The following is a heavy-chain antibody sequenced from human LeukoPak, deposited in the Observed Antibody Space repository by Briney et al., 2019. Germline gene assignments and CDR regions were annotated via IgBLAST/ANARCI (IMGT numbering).Heavy chain of an antibody. CDR1: GASVSSYY. CDR3: ATASYCTNGVCPFYFNY. V-gene: IGHV4-59*02. Sequence: SETLSLTYTVSGASVSSYYWSWIRQPPGKGLEWIGYIYYSGSTNYNPSLKSRVTISVDTSKNQFSLQLSSVTAADTAVYYCATASYCTNGVCPFYFNYWGQGTLVTVSS. CDR2: IYYSGST. J-gene: IGHJ4*02. D-gene: IGHD2-8*01.